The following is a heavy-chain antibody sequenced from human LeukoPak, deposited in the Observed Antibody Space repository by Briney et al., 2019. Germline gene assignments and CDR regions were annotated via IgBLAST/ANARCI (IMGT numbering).Heavy chain of an antibody. CDR3: AKGPIFGVVPLMDV. CDR2: ISYDGSNK. J-gene: IGHJ6*02. CDR1: GFTFSSYG. D-gene: IGHD3-3*01. Sequence: GRSLRLSCAASGFTFSSYGMHWVRQAPGKGLEWVAVISYDGSNKYYADSVKGRFTIPRDNSKNTLYLQMNSLRAEDTAVYYCAKGPIFGVVPLMDVWGQGTTVTVSS. V-gene: IGHV3-30*18.